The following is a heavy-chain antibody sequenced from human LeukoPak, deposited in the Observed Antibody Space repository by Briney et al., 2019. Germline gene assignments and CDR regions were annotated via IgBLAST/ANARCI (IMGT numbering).Heavy chain of an antibody. Sequence: SETLSVTCTVSGGSISGYYWSWIRQPAGKGLEWIGHIYTSGTTNYNPSLKSRVTMSIDTSKNQFSLKLSSVTAADTAVYYCAREGSSAYAWFDPWGQGTLVTVSS. CDR3: AREGSSAYAWFDP. D-gene: IGHD3-22*01. CDR1: GGSISGYY. V-gene: IGHV4-4*07. CDR2: IYTSGTT. J-gene: IGHJ5*02.